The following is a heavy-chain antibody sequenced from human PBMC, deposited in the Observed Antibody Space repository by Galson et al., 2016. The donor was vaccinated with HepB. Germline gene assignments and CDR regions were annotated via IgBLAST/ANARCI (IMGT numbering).Heavy chain of an antibody. Sequence: SLRLSCAVSGFTFSSYWMTWVRQAPGKGLEWIAWITSSSDTMYYADSVKGRFTISRDNAKNSLYLEMNSLRDEDTAVYYCARDDYFRLGYWGQGTLVTVSS. CDR1: GFTFSSYW. CDR2: ITSSSDTM. D-gene: IGHD3-16*01. V-gene: IGHV3-48*02. CDR3: ARDDYFRLGY. J-gene: IGHJ4*02.